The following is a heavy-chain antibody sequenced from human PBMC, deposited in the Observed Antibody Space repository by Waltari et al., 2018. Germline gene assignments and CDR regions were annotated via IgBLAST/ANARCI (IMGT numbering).Heavy chain of an antibody. D-gene: IGHD1-26*01. CDR1: GGSISSHY. Sequence: QVQLQESGPGLVKPSETLSLTCTVSGGSISSHYWRWIRQPPGKGLEWIGYIYYSGSTNYNPSLKSRVTISVDTSKNQFSLKLSSVTAADTAVYYCARMVGATPKFFDYWGQGTLVTVSS. CDR3: ARMVGATPKFFDY. CDR2: IYYSGST. V-gene: IGHV4-59*11. J-gene: IGHJ4*02.